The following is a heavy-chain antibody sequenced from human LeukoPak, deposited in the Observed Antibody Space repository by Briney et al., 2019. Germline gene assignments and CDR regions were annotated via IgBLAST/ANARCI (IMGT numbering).Heavy chain of an antibody. D-gene: IGHD3-22*01. V-gene: IGHV4-34*01. CDR1: GGSLSDHD. Sequence: PSETLSLTCAVFGGSLSDHDWSWIRQPPGKGLEWIGEINHSGATNYNPSLKSRVTLSLDTSKNQVSLKLNSLTAADTAVYYCARGKGDLSMIVMIVTAVEFYFDSWGPGTLVTVSS. CDR3: ARGKGDLSMIVMIVTAVEFYFDS. J-gene: IGHJ4*02. CDR2: INHSGAT.